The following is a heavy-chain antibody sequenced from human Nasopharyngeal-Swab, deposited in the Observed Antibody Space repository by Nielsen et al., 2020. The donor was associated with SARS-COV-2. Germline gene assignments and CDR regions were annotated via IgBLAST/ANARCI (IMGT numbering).Heavy chain of an antibody. D-gene: IGHD5-12*01. V-gene: IGHV3-23*01. Sequence: GGSLRLSCAASGFTFSNFAMSWVRQAPGKGLEWVSVISGDNDSTYYTDSVKGRFTISRDNSKNTLNLQMNNLRAEDTAIYYCAKDRDSGDDSGEYYHYYGMDVWGQGAPVTVSS. CDR1: GFTFSNFA. J-gene: IGHJ6*02. CDR3: AKDRDSGDDSGEYYHYYGMDV. CDR2: ISGDNDST.